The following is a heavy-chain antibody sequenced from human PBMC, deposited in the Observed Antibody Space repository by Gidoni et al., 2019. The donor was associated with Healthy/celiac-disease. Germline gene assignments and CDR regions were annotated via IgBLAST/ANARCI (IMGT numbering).Heavy chain of an antibody. CDR2: IYSGGST. V-gene: IGHV3-53*02. Sequence: EVQLVETGGGLIQPGGSLRLSCAASGFTVSSNYISWVRQAPGKGLEWVSVIYSGGSTYYADSVKGRFTISRDNSKNTLYLQMNSLRAEDTAVYYCARDPLWCGEPYYGMDVWGQGTTVTVSS. J-gene: IGHJ6*02. D-gene: IGHD3-10*01. CDR3: ARDPLWCGEPYYGMDV. CDR1: GFTVSSNY.